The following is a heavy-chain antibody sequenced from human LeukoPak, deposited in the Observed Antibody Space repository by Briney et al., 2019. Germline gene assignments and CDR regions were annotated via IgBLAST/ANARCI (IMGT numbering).Heavy chain of an antibody. CDR2: IYSSGST. J-gene: IGHJ4*02. CDR3: ARGQIVGLWLYYFDY. D-gene: IGHD3-22*01. Sequence: TPSETLSLTCTVSGGSISSYYWNWIRQPAGKGLEWIGRIYSSGSTTYHPSLKSRVTMSVDTSKNQFSLKLSSVTAADTAVYYCARGQIVGLWLYYFDYWGQGTLVTVSS. V-gene: IGHV4-4*07. CDR1: GGSISSYY.